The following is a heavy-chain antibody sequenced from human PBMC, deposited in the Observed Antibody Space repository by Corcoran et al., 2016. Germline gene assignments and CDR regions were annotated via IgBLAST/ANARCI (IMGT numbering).Heavy chain of an antibody. J-gene: IGHJ4*02. D-gene: IGHD1-1*01. CDR3: VRDEDGGTGATSLVHADY. CDR1: GFTFRSYS. Sequence: EVQLVESGGGLVQPGGSLRLSCVGSGFTFRSYSMNWVRQAPGEGLEWLSYIGFSTSAIYYADSVKGRFTISRDNAKNSLYLQMNNLRAEDTAVYYCVRDEDGGTGATSLVHADYWGQGTLVTVSS. CDR2: IGFSTSAI. V-gene: IGHV3-48*04.